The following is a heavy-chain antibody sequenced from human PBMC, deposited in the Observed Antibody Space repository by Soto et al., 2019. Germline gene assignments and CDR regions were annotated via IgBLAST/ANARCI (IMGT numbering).Heavy chain of an antibody. Sequence: ASVKVSCKASGGTFSSYAISWVRQAPGQGLEWMGGIIPIFGTANYAQKFQGRVTMTRNTSISTAYMELSSLRSEDTAVYYCAVGRWYSYGLFDYWGQGTLVTVSS. J-gene: IGHJ4*02. CDR2: IIPIFGTA. CDR1: GGTFSSYA. CDR3: AVGRWYSYGLFDY. D-gene: IGHD5-18*01. V-gene: IGHV1-69*05.